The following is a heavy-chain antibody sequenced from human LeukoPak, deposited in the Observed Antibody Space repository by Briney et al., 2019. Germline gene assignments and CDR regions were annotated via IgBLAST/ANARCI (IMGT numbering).Heavy chain of an antibody. D-gene: IGHD6-13*01. Sequence: GGSLRLSCAVSGITLSNYGMSWVRQAPGKGLEWVSNIKQEGSEKYYVDSVKGRFTISRDNAKNSLYLQMNSLRAEDTAMYYCARDSAGNDYWGQGTLVTVSS. V-gene: IGHV3-7*01. J-gene: IGHJ4*02. CDR1: GITLSNYG. CDR3: ARDSAGNDY. CDR2: IKQEGSEK.